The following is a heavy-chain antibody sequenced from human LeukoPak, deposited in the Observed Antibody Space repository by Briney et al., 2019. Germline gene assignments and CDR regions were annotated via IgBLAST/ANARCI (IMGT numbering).Heavy chain of an antibody. Sequence: SETLSLTCAVYGGSFSGYYWSWIRQPPGKGLEWIGEINHSGSTNYNPSLKSRVTISVDTSKNQFSLKLSSVTAADTAVYYCARSLRRPSSGWGFVYWGQGTLVTVSS. CDR3: ARSLRRPSSGWGFVY. V-gene: IGHV4-34*01. D-gene: IGHD6-19*01. CDR1: GGSFSGYY. CDR2: INHSGST. J-gene: IGHJ4*02.